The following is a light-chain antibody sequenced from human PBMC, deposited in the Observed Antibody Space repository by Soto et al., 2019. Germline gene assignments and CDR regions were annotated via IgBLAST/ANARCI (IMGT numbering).Light chain of an antibody. CDR1: SSDVGAYNY. Sequence: QSALTQPPSASGSPGQSVTISCTGTSSDVGAYNYVSWYQQHAGKAPKLVIYEVTKRPSGVPDRFSGSKSANTASLTVSGLQAEDEADSYCSSFASSNTWVFGGGTKVTVL. CDR2: EVT. J-gene: IGLJ3*02. CDR3: SSFASSNTWV. V-gene: IGLV2-8*01.